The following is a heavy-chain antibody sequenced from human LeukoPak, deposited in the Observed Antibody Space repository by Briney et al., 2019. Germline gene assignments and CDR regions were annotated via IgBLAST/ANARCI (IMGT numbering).Heavy chain of an antibody. Sequence: ASVKVSCKASGYTFTNFFMHWVRQAPGQGLEWMGIINPSGGSTSYAQKFQDRVTMTRDTSTSTVHMELSSLRSEDTAEYYCATSRNNFDYWGQGTLVAVS. CDR3: ATSRNNFDY. CDR2: INPSGGST. CDR1: GYTFTNFF. J-gene: IGHJ4*02. V-gene: IGHV1-46*01. D-gene: IGHD2/OR15-2a*01.